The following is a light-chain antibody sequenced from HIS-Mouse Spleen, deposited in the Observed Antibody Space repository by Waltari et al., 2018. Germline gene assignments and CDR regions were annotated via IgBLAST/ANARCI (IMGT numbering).Light chain of an antibody. CDR2: EDS. CDR1: ALPKQA. Sequence: SYELTQPPSVPVSPGQTARTPCSGDALPKQAASWYQPKLGQAPVLVIYEDSKRPSGIPERFSGSSSGTMATLTISGAQVEDEADYYCYSTDSSGNHRVFGGGTKLTVL. J-gene: IGLJ2*01. CDR3: YSTDSSGNHRV. V-gene: IGLV3-10*01.